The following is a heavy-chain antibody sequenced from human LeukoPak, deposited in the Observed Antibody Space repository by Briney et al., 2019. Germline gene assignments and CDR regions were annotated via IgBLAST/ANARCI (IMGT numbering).Heavy chain of an antibody. D-gene: IGHD6-6*01. V-gene: IGHV4-38-2*02. CDR2: IYHSGST. CDR1: GYSISSGYY. J-gene: IGHJ5*02. CDR3: ARVRLAARPLGWFDP. Sequence: SETLSLTCTVSGYSISSGYYWGWIRQPPGKGLEWIGSIYHSGSTYYNPSLKSRVTISVDTSKNQFSLKLSSATAADTAVYYCARVRLAARPLGWFDPWGQGTLVTVSS.